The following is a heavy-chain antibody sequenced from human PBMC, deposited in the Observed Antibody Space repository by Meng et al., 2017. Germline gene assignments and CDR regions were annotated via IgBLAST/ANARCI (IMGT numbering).Heavy chain of an antibody. CDR1: GGTFSSYT. CDR2: VDPEDGET. V-gene: IGHV1-69-2*01. Sequence: VQLVQSGAEVKKPGSSVKVSCKASGGTFSSYTISWVRQAPGQGLEWMGLVDPEDGETIYAEKFQGRVTITADTSTDTAYMELSSLRSEDTAVYYCATDLYRGWFDPWGQGTLVTVSS. J-gene: IGHJ5*02. D-gene: IGHD1-26*01. CDR3: ATDLYRGWFDP.